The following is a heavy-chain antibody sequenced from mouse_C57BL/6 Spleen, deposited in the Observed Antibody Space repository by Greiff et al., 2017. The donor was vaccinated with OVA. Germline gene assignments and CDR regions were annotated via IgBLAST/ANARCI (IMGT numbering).Heavy chain of an antibody. D-gene: IGHD3-2*02. J-gene: IGHJ4*01. CDR2: IDPSDSET. CDR3: ARWEDSSGFYAMDY. V-gene: IGHV1-52*01. Sequence: QVQLQQPGAELVRPGSSVKLSCKASGYTFTSYWMHWVKQRPIQGLEWIGNIDPSDSETHYNQKFKDKATLTVDKSSSTAYMQLSSLTSEDSAVYYCARWEDSSGFYAMDYWGQGTSVTVSS. CDR1: GYTFTSYW.